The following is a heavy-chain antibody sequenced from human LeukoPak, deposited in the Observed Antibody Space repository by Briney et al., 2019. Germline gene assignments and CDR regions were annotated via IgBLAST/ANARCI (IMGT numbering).Heavy chain of an antibody. D-gene: IGHD3-22*01. V-gene: IGHV3-48*01. J-gene: IGHJ4*02. CDR2: ITNSGNSK. CDR1: GLSLSNYP. Sequence: GGSLRLSCEASGLSLSNYPMHWVRQAPGKGLEWVSYITNSGNSKSYADSVKGRFTISRDNTKSSLYLQMNGLRAEDTAVYYCARTRSSGYSTFDYWGQGILVTVSS. CDR3: ARTRSSGYSTFDY.